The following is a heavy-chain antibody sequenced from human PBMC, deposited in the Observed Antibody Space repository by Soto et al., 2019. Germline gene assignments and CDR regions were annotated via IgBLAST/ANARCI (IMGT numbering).Heavy chain of an antibody. V-gene: IGHV1-69*01. Sequence: QAQLMQSGAEVKKPGSSVKVSCKASGGTFSGYAISWVRQAPGQGLEWMGGIVPLLGITNYAQKFQGRITIAADESTGTAYMDMRSLRSEDTAVYYCARDPSSITGTTSSEDFQHWGQGTLVSVSS. CDR3: ARDPSSITGTTSSEDFQH. D-gene: IGHD1-20*01. CDR1: GGTFSGYA. CDR2: IVPLLGIT. J-gene: IGHJ1*01.